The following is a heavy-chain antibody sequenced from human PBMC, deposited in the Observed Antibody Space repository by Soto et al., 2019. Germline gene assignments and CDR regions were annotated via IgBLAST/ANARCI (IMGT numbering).Heavy chain of an antibody. CDR3: VVAAQPYYFDY. Sequence: ASVKVACKASGYTFTSYGISWVRQAPGQGLEWMGWISAYNGNTNYAQKLQGRVTMTTDTSTSTAYMELRSLRSDDTAVYYCVVAAQPYYFDYWGQGTLVTVSS. D-gene: IGHD2-15*01. CDR1: GYTFTSYG. V-gene: IGHV1-18*01. J-gene: IGHJ4*02. CDR2: ISAYNGNT.